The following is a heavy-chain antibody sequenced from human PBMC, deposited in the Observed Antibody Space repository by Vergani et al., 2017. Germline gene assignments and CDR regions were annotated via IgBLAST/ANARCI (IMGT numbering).Heavy chain of an antibody. D-gene: IGHD1-26*01. Sequence: QVQLPESGPGLVKPSETLSLTCTVSGGSISSYYWSWIRQPPGKGLEWIGYIYYSGSTNYNPSLKSRVTISVDTSKNQFSLKLSSVTAADTAVYYCAGGSYYGEYWGQGTLVTVSS. CDR3: AGGSYYGEY. CDR2: IYYSGST. V-gene: IGHV4-59*01. CDR1: GGSISSYY. J-gene: IGHJ4*02.